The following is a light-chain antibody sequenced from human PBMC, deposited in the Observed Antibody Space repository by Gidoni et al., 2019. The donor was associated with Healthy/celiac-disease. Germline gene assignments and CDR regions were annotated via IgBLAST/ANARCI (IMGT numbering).Light chain of an antibody. Sequence: EIVLTQSPATLSLSPGERATLSCRASQSVSSYLAWYQQKPGKAPRLLIYGASNRATGIPARFSGSGSGTDFTLTISSLEPEDFAVYYCQQRSNWPAWTFXQXTKVEIK. CDR2: GAS. CDR3: QQRSNWPAWT. J-gene: IGKJ1*01. CDR1: QSVSSY. V-gene: IGKV3-11*01.